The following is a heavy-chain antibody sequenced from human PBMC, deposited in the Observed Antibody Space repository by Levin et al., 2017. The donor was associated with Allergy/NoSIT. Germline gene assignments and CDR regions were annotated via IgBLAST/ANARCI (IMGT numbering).Heavy chain of an antibody. CDR1: GFTFSSYG. Sequence: GESLKISCAASGFTFSSYGMHWVRQAPGKGLEWVAVISYDGSNKYYADSVKGRFTISRDNSKNTLYLQMNSLRAEDTAVYYCAKDGRIQRTSYYGMDVWGQGTTVTVSS. CDR2: ISYDGSNK. CDR3: AKDGRIQRTSYYGMDV. D-gene: IGHD1-1*01. J-gene: IGHJ6*02. V-gene: IGHV3-30*18.